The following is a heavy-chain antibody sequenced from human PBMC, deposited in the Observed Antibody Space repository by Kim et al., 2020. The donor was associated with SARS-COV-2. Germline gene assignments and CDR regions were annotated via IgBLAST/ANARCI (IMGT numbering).Heavy chain of an antibody. CDR3: AKDLDGWYGGWDYFDY. D-gene: IGHD6-19*01. Sequence: GGSLRLSCAASGFTFSSYAMSWVRQAPGKGLEWVSALSGSGGSTYYADSVKGRFTISRDNSKSTLYLQMNSLRAEDTAVYYGAKDLDGWYGGWDYFDYWGQGTLVTVSS. V-gene: IGHV3-23*01. J-gene: IGHJ4*02. CDR1: GFTFSSYA. CDR2: LSGSGGST.